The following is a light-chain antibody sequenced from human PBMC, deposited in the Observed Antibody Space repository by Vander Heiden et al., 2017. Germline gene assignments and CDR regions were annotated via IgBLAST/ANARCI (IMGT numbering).Light chain of an antibody. CDR3: HQDNKWLET. J-gene: IGKJ1*01. V-gene: IGKV3-15*01. Sequence: EIVMTQSPATLSVSPGERATLSCRASQSISNNLAWYQQKPGQAPRLLIYDASIRATGIPARFSGSGSGTEFTLTISSLQSEDFAVYYCHQDNKWLETFGQGTKVEIK. CDR2: DAS. CDR1: QSISNN.